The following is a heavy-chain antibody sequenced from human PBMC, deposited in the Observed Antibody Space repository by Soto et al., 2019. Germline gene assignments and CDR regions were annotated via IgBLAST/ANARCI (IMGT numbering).Heavy chain of an antibody. Sequence: ASVKVSCKASGYTFTSYGIIWVRQAPGQGLEWMGWISAYNGNTIYAQKFQGRVTMTEDTSTDTAYMELSSLRSEDTAVYYCATTYYDSSGYCDYWGQGTLVTVPQ. V-gene: IGHV1-18*01. CDR2: ISAYNGNT. CDR1: GYTFTSYG. CDR3: ATTYYDSSGYCDY. D-gene: IGHD3-22*01. J-gene: IGHJ4*02.